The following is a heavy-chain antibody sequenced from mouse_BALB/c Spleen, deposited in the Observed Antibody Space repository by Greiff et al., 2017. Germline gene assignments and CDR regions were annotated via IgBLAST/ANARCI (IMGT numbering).Heavy chain of an antibody. CDR1: GYSITSGYY. D-gene: IGHD1-1*01. V-gene: IGHV3-6*02. Sequence: ESGPGLVKPSQSLSLTCSVTGYSITSGYYWNWIRQFPGNKLEWMGYISYDGSNNYNPSLKNRISITRDTSKNQFFLKLNSVTTEDTATYYCAIITTVVATYYYAMDYWGQGTSVTVSS. CDR3: AIITTVVATYYYAMDY. J-gene: IGHJ4*01. CDR2: ISYDGSN.